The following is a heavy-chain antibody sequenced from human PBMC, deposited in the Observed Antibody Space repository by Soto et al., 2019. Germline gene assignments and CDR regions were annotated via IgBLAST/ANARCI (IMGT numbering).Heavy chain of an antibody. V-gene: IGHV1-69*13. J-gene: IGHJ4*02. Sequence: SVKVSCKASGGTFSRYAVSWVRQAPGQGLEWMGGIIPIFGTANYAQKFQGRVTITADESTSTAYMELSSLRSEDTAVYYCARDAQYYYDSSGYYGSFDYWGQGTLVTVSS. CDR1: GGTFSRYA. CDR3: ARDAQYYYDSSGYYGSFDY. CDR2: IIPIFGTA. D-gene: IGHD3-22*01.